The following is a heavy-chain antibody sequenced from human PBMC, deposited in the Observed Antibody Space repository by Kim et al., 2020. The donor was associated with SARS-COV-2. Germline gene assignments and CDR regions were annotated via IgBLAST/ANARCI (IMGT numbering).Heavy chain of an antibody. CDR3: PKDGGDWASYFVF. CDR1: GYTFTSYY. D-gene: IGHD2-21*01. V-gene: IGHV1-46*01. J-gene: IGHJ4*02. Sequence: ASVKVSCKASGYTFTSYYIYWVRQAPGQGLEWLGLVNPSGGNTVYAQKFQGRVTMTRDTSTSTVYMELSSLRSDDTAVYYCPKDGGDWASYFVFWGQGTL. CDR2: VNPSGGNT.